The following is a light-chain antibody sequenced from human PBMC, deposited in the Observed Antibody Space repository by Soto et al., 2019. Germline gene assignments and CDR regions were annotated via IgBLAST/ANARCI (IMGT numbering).Light chain of an antibody. J-gene: IGKJ1*01. CDR2: GAS. V-gene: IGKV3-20*01. CDR1: QSVSNSY. Sequence: EIVLTPSPGTLSLSPAERATLSCIASQSVSNSYLAWYQQKPGQAPRPLISGASRRATGVPDRFSGSGSGTDFTLTVSSLQPEDFATYYCLQHNGYPRTFGQGTKVDI. CDR3: LQHNGYPRT.